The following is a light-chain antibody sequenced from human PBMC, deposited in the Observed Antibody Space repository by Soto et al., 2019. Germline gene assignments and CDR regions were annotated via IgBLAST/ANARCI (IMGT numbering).Light chain of an antibody. J-gene: IGLJ3*02. Sequence: QSVLTQPPSVSAAPGQKVTVSCSGSTSNIESNSVSWYQHLPGTPPKVVIFDNNNRPSAIPDRFSGSKSGTSATLGIAGLQTGDEADYYCGAWDSSLNVFLFGGGTQLTVL. V-gene: IGLV1-51*01. CDR2: DNN. CDR1: TSNIESNS. CDR3: GAWDSSLNVFL.